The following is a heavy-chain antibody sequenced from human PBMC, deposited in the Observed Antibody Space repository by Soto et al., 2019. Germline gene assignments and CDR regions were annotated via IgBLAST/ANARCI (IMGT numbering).Heavy chain of an antibody. CDR1: GGTFSSYA. V-gene: IGHV1-69*06. J-gene: IGHJ6*02. Sequence: QVQLVQSGAEVKKPGSSVKVSCKASGGTFSSYAISWVRQAPGQGLEWMGGIIPIFGTANYAQKFQGRVTITADKSTSTAYMELSSLRSEDTAVYYCARGRLELRGYGYYYYNMDVWGQGTTVTVSS. CDR2: IIPIFGTA. D-gene: IGHD1-7*01. CDR3: ARGRLELRGYGYYYYNMDV.